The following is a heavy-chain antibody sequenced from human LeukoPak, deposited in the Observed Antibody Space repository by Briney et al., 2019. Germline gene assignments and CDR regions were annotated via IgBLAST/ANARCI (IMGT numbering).Heavy chain of an antibody. D-gene: IGHD3-22*01. CDR2: IYYSGST. Sequence: SETLSLTCTVSGGSISSSSYYWGWIRQPPGKGLEWIGCIYYSGSTYYNPSLKSRVTISVDTSKNQFSLKLSSVTAADTAVYYCARQAYYDSSGYLSRALDYWGQGTLVTVSS. CDR3: ARQAYYDSSGYLSRALDY. V-gene: IGHV4-39*01. CDR1: GGSISSSSYY. J-gene: IGHJ4*02.